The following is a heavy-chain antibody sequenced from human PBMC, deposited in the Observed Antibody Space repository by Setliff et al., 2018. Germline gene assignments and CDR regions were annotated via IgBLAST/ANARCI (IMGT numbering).Heavy chain of an antibody. J-gene: IGHJ6*03. Sequence: ASVKVSCKASGYTFTGYYMHWVRQAPGQGLEWMGWISAYNGNTNYAQKLQGRVTMTTDTSTSTAYMELRSLRSDDTAVYYCARESNGDYVPYYYYYYMDVWGKGTTVTVSS. CDR2: ISAYNGNT. V-gene: IGHV1-18*04. CDR3: ARESNGDYVPYYYYYYMDV. D-gene: IGHD4-17*01. CDR1: GYTFTGYY.